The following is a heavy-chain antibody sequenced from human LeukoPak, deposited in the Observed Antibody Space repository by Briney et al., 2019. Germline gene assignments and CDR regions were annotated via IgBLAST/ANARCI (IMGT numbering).Heavy chain of an antibody. V-gene: IGHV3-66*01. CDR1: GFTVSSNY. CDR2: IYSGGST. CDR3: AREGSTAMAFDY. Sequence: GGSLRLSCAASGFTVSSNYMSWVRQAPGEGLEWVSVIYSGGSTYYADSVKGRFTISRDNSKNTLYLQMNSLRAEDTAVYYCAREGSTAMAFDYWGQGTLVTVSS. J-gene: IGHJ4*02. D-gene: IGHD5-18*01.